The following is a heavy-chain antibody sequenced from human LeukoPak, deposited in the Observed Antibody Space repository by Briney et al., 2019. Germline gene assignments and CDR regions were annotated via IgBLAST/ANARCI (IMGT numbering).Heavy chain of an antibody. CDR2: ISGSGSTI. CDR1: GFTFRSFE. CDR3: ARIGSSWRPFDH. V-gene: IGHV3-48*03. J-gene: IGHJ4*02. D-gene: IGHD6-13*01. Sequence: GGSLRLSCAASGFTFRSFEMNWVRQAPGKGLEWVSYISGSGSTIYYADSVKGRFTVSRDNAKNSLFLQMNSVRDEDTAVYYCARIGSSWRPFDHWGQGTLVTVSS.